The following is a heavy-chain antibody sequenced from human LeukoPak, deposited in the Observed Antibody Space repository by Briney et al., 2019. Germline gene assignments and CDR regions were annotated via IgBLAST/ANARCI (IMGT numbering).Heavy chain of an antibody. CDR3: AGGTTLGFDY. Sequence: GGSLRLSCAASGLTVSRNYMSWVRQAPGKGLEWVSIIYSGGSTYYTDSVKGRFTISRDNSKNTLYLQMNSLRAEDTAVYYCAGGTTLGFDYWGQGTLVTVSS. J-gene: IGHJ4*02. D-gene: IGHD1-7*01. V-gene: IGHV3-66*02. CDR1: GLTVSRNY. CDR2: IYSGGST.